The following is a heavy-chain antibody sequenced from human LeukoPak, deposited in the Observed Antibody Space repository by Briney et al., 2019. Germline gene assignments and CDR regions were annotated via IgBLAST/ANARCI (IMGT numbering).Heavy chain of an antibody. J-gene: IGHJ6*03. CDR2: INHSGST. CDR3: ARVWYSSSWYRAYYYYYMDV. Sequence: SETLSLTCAVYGGSFSGYYWSWIRQPPGKGLEWIGEINHSGSTNYNPSLKSRVTISVDTSKNQFSLKLSSVTAADTAVYYCARVWYSSSWYRAYYYYYMDVWGKGTTVTVSS. V-gene: IGHV4-34*01. CDR1: GGSFSGYY. D-gene: IGHD6-13*01.